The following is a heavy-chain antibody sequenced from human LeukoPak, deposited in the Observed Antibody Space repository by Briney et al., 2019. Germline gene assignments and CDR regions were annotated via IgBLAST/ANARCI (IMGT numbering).Heavy chain of an antibody. CDR1: GDTFTGYY. CDR3: ARGNLKGTRVDV. Sequence: ASVKVSCKAYGDTFTGYYMHWVRQAPGQGLEWMGWNSPNSGGTNYAQKFQGRVTMTRDTSISTAYMVLSRLRSDDTAVYYCARGNLKGTRVDVWGKGTTVTVSS. D-gene: IGHD1-14*01. J-gene: IGHJ6*04. CDR2: NSPNSGGT. V-gene: IGHV1-2*02.